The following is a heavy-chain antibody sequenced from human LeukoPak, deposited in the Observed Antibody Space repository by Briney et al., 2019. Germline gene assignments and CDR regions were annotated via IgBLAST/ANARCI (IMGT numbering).Heavy chain of an antibody. Sequence: GGSLRLSCAASGFTFSSYALHWVRQAPGKGLEWVAVVWYDGSKKYYPDSVKGRFTISRDNSKNTLYLQMNSLRAEDTAVYYCARDPRYSSTWYYFDYWGQGTLVTVSS. D-gene: IGHD6-13*01. CDR3: ARDPRYSSTWYYFDY. CDR1: GFTFSSYA. CDR2: VWYDGSKK. J-gene: IGHJ4*02. V-gene: IGHV3-33*01.